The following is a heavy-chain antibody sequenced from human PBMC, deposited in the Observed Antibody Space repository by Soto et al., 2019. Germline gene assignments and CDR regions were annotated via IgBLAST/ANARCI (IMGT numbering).Heavy chain of an antibody. CDR1: GFTFSTYA. CDR3: AKDFLNGELDY. J-gene: IGHJ4*02. V-gene: IGHV3-23*01. CDR2: VSDGGSDA. Sequence: PGGSLRLSCAASGFTFSTYAMSWVRQPPGKGLEWVSIVSDGGSDAFYADSVKGRFAISRDNSKNTLYLQMNSLTAEDTAVYYCAKDFLNGELDYWGQGPPVTVSS. D-gene: IGHD3-10*01.